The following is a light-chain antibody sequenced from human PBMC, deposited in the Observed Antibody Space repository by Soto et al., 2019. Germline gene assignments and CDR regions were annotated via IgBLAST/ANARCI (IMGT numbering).Light chain of an antibody. CDR3: SSYTSTSTV. CDR1: SSDVG. J-gene: IGLJ3*02. Sequence: QSALTQPASVSGSPGQSITISCTGTSSDVGVSWYQQHPGKAPKLMIIDVSNRPSGVSHRFSGSKSGNTASLTISGLQAEDDADYYCSSYTSTSTVFAGGTKLTVL. V-gene: IGLV2-14*03. CDR2: DVS.